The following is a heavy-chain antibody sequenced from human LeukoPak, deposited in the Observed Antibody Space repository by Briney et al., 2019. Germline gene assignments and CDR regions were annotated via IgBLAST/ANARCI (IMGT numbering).Heavy chain of an antibody. D-gene: IGHD3-16*01. J-gene: IGHJ3*02. V-gene: IGHV4-4*07. Sequence: EXXSLTCTVSGGSISSYYWSWIRQPAGKGLEWIGRIYTSGSTNYNPSLTSRVTMSVDTSKNQFSLKLSSVTAADTAVYYCARVGAHDAFDIWGQGTMVTVSS. CDR3: ARVGAHDAFDI. CDR2: IYTSGST. CDR1: GGSISSYY.